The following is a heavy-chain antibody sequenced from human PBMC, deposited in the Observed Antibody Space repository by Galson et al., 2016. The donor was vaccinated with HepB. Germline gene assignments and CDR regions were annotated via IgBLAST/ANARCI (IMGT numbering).Heavy chain of an antibody. J-gene: IGHJ4*02. CDR3: ARRRRIDESLSFFGFGADHYFLDV. V-gene: IGHV2-5*02. CDR1: GFSLTTSGLG. Sequence: PALVKPTQTLTLTCTFSGFSLTTSGLGVAWIRQPPRKALEWLAVIYWDDDERSNPSLKDRLTITKDISKSEVVLTLTNMDPVDSGTYYCARRRRIDESLSFFGFGADHYFLDVWGQGTLVTVSS. D-gene: IGHD2/OR15-2a*01. CDR2: IYWDDDE.